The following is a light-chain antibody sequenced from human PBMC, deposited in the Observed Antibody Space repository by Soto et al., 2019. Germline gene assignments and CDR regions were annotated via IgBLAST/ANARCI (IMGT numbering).Light chain of an antibody. V-gene: IGKV3-15*01. Sequence: RVMTQSPVTLSVSPGESATLSCRASQSVSSHVAWYQQKAGRAPRLLIYDTSSRVTGVPARFSGSGSETEFTLTISGLQSEDFAVYYCQQYYNSPLTFGGGTTLQIK. J-gene: IGKJ4*01. CDR2: DTS. CDR3: QQYYNSPLT. CDR1: QSVSSH.